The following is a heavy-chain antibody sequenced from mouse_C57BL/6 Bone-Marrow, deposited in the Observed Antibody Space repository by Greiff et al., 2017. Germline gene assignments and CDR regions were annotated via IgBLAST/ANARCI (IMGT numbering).Heavy chain of an antibody. Sequence: QVQLQQPGAELVKPGASVKLSCKASGYTFTSYWMHWVKQRPGRGLEWIGRIDPNSGGTKCNEKFKSKATLTVDKPSSTAYMQLSSMTSEDSAVYYCARDWTTVDYYAMDYWGQGTSVTVSS. CDR1: GYTFTSYW. CDR2: IDPNSGGT. CDR3: ARDWTTVDYYAMDY. D-gene: IGHD1-1*01. J-gene: IGHJ4*01. V-gene: IGHV1-72*01.